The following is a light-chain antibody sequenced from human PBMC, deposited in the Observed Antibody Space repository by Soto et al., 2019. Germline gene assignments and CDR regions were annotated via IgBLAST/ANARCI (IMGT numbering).Light chain of an antibody. V-gene: IGLV2-14*01. CDR2: DVS. Sequence: QSVLTQPASVPGSPGQSITISCTGTSTDVGRYNYVSWYQQHPGKAPKLMIYDVSNRPSGVSSRFSGSKSGITASLTISGLQAEDEADYYCSSYTSDSTYVFGTGTKVTVL. J-gene: IGLJ1*01. CDR3: SSYTSDSTYV. CDR1: STDVGRYNY.